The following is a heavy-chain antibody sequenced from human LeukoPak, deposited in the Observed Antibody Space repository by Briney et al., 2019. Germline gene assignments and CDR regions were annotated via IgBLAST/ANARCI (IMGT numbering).Heavy chain of an antibody. Sequence: PSETLSLTCTVSGGSISSYYWSWIRQPPGKGLEWIGEINHSGSTNYNPSLKSRVTISVDTSKNQFSLKLSSVTAADTAVYYCARGSGSSGSTDWGQGTMVTVSS. V-gene: IGHV4-34*01. CDR2: INHSGST. J-gene: IGHJ3*01. CDR3: ARGSGSSGSTD. CDR1: GGSISSYY. D-gene: IGHD6-19*01.